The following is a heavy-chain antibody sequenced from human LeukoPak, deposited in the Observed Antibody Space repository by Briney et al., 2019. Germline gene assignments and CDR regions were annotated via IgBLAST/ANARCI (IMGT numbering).Heavy chain of an antibody. CDR3: ASLPTMVRGLTD. CDR1: GGSISSYY. Sequence: SETLSLTCTVSGGSISSYYWSWIRQPPGKGLEWIGSIYYSGSTYYNPSLKSRVTISVDTSKNQFSLKLSSVTAADTAVYYCASLPTMVRGLTDWGQGTLVTVSS. V-gene: IGHV4-59*05. J-gene: IGHJ4*02. D-gene: IGHD3-10*01. CDR2: IYYSGST.